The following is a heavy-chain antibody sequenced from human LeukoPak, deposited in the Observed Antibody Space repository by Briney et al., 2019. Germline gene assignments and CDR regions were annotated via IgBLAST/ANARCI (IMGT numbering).Heavy chain of an antibody. D-gene: IGHD2-15*01. CDR1: GFSLKTSGVG. J-gene: IGHJ4*01. V-gene: IGHV2-5*02. CDR2: TYWDDNK. Sequence: SGPTLVKPTQTLTLTCTFSGFSLKTSGVGVGWIRQPPGKALEWLTITYWDDNKRFSPTLKSRVTTTRDTSKNQVVLTMTNMNPVDTGTYYCAHSFRAPRCSGGSCYTFDYWGQGTLVTVST. CDR3: AHSFRAPRCSGGSCYTFDY.